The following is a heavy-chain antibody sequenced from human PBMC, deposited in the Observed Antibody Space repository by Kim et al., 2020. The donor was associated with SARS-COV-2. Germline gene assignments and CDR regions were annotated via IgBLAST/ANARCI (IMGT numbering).Heavy chain of an antibody. CDR3: ARGGESIAARPVEYYFDY. J-gene: IGHJ4*02. V-gene: IGHV4-34*01. Sequence: SETLSLTCAVYGGSFSGYYWSWIRQPPGKGLEWIGEINHSGSTNYNPSLKSRVTISVDTSKNQFSLKLSSVTAADTAVYYCARGGESIAARPVEYYFDYWGQGTLVTVSS. CDR2: INHSGST. D-gene: IGHD6-6*01. CDR1: GGSFSGYY.